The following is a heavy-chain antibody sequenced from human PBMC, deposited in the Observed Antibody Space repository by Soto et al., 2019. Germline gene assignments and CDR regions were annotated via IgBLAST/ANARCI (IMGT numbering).Heavy chain of an antibody. CDR2: ISSPGSTT. CDR3: ATSPFFRMDV. V-gene: IGHV3-11*01. CDR1: GFTFSDYY. Sequence: QVPLVESGGGLVKPGGSLRLSCTASGFTFSDYYMSWIRQAPGKGLEWVSYISSPGSTTYYAHSVKGRFTISRDNAKNSLYLQMNSLRVEDTAVYYCATSPFFRMDVWGKGTTVTVSS. J-gene: IGHJ6*03.